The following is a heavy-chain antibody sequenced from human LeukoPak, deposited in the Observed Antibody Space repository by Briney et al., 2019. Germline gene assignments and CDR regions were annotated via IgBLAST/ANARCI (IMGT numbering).Heavy chain of an antibody. CDR1: GLPFRNNW. V-gene: IGHV3-74*01. J-gene: IGHJ4*02. CDR2: IADNGNT. Sequence: GGSLRLSCAASGLPFRNNWMHWVRQAPGKGLVWVSFIADNGNTNYADSVKGRFTISRDNSKNTLYLQMYGLRAEDTAVYYCAREGGRGRDSPWFDYWGQGTLVTVSS. CDR3: AREGGRGRDSPWFDY. D-gene: IGHD3-16*01.